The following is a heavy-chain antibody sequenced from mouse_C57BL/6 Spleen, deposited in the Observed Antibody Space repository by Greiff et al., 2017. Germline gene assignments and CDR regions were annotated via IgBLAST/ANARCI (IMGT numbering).Heavy chain of an antibody. V-gene: IGHV1-69*01. CDR2: IDPSDSYT. J-gene: IGHJ3*01. CDR1: GYTFTSYW. D-gene: IGHD2-4*01. CDR3: ARLYDYGGAWFAY. Sequence: QVQLQQSGAELVMPGASVKLSCKASGYTFTSYWMHWVKQRPGQGLEWIGEIDPSDSYTNYNQKFKGKSTLTVDKSSSTAYMQLSSLTSEDSAVYYCARLYDYGGAWFAYWGQGTLVTVSA.